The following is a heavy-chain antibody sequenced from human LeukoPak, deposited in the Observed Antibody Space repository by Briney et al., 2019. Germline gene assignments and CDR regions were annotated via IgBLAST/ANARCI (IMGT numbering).Heavy chain of an antibody. Sequence: ASVKGSCKASGYTFTSYGISWVRQATGQGLEWIGWISAYNGNTNYAQKLQGRVTMTTDTSTSTAYMELRSLRSDDTAVYYCARLTYYDILTGPSGYYYYGMDVWGKGTTVTVSS. V-gene: IGHV1-18*04. CDR2: ISAYNGNT. J-gene: IGHJ6*04. CDR3: ARLTYYDILTGPSGYYYYGMDV. CDR1: GYTFTSYG. D-gene: IGHD3-9*01.